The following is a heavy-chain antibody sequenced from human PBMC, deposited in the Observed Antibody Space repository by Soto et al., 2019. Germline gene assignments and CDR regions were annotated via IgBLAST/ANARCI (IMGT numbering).Heavy chain of an antibody. V-gene: IGHV4-34*01. D-gene: IGHD6-13*01. CDR2: INHSGST. J-gene: IGHJ4*02. CDR3: ARGGIAGPRGDY. Sequence: SETLSLTCAVYGGSFSGYYWSWIRQPPGKGLEWIGEINHSGSTNYNPSLKSRVTISVDTSKNQFSLKLSSVTAADTAVYYCARGGIAGPRGDYWGQGTLVTVSS. CDR1: GGSFSGYY.